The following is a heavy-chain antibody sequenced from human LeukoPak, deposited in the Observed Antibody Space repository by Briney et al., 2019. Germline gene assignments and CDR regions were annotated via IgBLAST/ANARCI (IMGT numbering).Heavy chain of an antibody. J-gene: IGHJ4*02. Sequence: GGSLRLSCAASGFTFDDYAMHWVRQAPGKGLEWVSGISWNSGSIGYADSVKGRFTISRDNAKNSLYLQMNSLRAEDTALYYCAKAAGIAAAGTGTWFDYWGQGTLVTVSS. CDR1: GFTFDDYA. CDR2: ISWNSGSI. D-gene: IGHD6-13*01. CDR3: AKAAGIAAAGTGTWFDY. V-gene: IGHV3-9*01.